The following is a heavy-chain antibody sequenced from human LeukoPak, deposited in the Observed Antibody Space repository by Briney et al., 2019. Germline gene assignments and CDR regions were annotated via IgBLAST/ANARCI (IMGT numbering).Heavy chain of an antibody. CDR2: LYYSWST. CDR1: GGSISSSSYY. CDR3: ARTNIAVAGYYYYGMDV. V-gene: IGHV4-39*01. Sequence: SETLSLTCTVSGGSISSSSYYWGWIRQPPGKGLEWIGSLYYSWSTYYNPSLKSRVTISVDTSKNQFSLKLSSVNAADTAVYYCARTNIAVAGYYYYGMDVWGQGTTVTVCS. J-gene: IGHJ6*02. D-gene: IGHD6-19*01.